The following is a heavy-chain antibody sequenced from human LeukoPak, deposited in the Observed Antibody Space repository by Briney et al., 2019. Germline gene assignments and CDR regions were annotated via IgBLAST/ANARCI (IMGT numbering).Heavy chain of an antibody. J-gene: IGHJ5*02. V-gene: IGHV3-23*01. CDR2: ISGSGGST. D-gene: IGHD2-15*01. CDR1: GFTFSSYA. CDR3: AKERVVVVAATHWFDP. Sequence: GGSLRLSCAASGFTFSSYAMSWVRQAPGKGLEWVSAISGSGGSTYYADSVKGRFTISRDNSKNTLYLQMNSLRAEDTAVYYCAKERVVVVAATHWFDPWGQGTLVTVSS.